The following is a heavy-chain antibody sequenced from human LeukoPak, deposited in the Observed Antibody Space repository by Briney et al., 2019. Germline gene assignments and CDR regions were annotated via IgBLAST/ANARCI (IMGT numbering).Heavy chain of an antibody. CDR3: ARIAAPLGYYYYMDV. CDR2: IYYSGST. D-gene: IGHD6-6*01. Sequence: SETLSLTCTVSGGSISSSSYYWGWIRQPPGKGLEWIGSIYYSGSTYYNPSLKSRVTISVDTSKNQFSLKLSSVTAADTAVYYCARIAAPLGYYYYMDVWGKGTTVTVSS. V-gene: IGHV4-39*01. CDR1: GGSISSSSYY. J-gene: IGHJ6*03.